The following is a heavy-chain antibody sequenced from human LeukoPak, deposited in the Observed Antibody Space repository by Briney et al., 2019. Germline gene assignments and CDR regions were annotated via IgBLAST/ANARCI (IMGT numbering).Heavy chain of an antibody. D-gene: IGHD2-21*01. CDR3: AADGDANSLAL. CDR1: GGSLSSRLDY. Sequence: SETLSLTCTVSGGSLSSRLDYWIWVRQTPGKGLEWIGTISANGNTFYNRSLKTRVTLATDTSKNQFSLKVTSVTAADTAVYYCAADGDANSLALWGQGTLVTVSS. V-gene: IGHV4-39*07. J-gene: IGHJ4*02. CDR2: ISANGNT.